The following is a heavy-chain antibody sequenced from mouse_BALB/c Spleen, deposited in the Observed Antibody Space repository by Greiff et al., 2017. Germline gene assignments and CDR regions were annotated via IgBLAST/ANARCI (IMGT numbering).Heavy chain of an antibody. CDR3: AREGGNYWAY. J-gene: IGHJ3*01. D-gene: IGHD1-1*02. V-gene: IGHV1-61*01. CDR1: GYTFTSYW. CDR2: IDPSDSET. Sequence: VQLQQPGAELVRPGASVKLSCKASGYTFTSYWMNWVKQRPGQGLEWIGMIDPSDSETHYNPMFKDKATLTVDKSSSTAYMQLSSLTSEDSAVYYCAREGGNYWAYWGQGTLVTVSA.